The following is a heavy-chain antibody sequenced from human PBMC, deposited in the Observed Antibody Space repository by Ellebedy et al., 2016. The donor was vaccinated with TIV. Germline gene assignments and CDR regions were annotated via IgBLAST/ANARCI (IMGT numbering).Heavy chain of an antibody. V-gene: IGHV1-2*02. CDR1: GYIFTAYY. CDR2: INPNSGDT. CDR3: ARGASIADCGCGCPSRFDP. D-gene: IGHD2-21*02. Sequence: ASVKVSCKASGYIFTAYYIHWVRQAPGQGLEWMAWINPNSGDTNYAQNFQGRVTLTRDTSITTVYMELSTLRSDDTAVYYCARGASIADCGCGCPSRFDPWGQGSLVTVSS. J-gene: IGHJ5*02.